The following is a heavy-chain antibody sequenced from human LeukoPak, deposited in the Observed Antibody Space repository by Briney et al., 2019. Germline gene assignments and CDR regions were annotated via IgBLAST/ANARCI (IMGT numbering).Heavy chain of an antibody. Sequence: GGSLRLSCAVSGFTFSDYAMNWVRQAPGKGLEWVAFIRYDGSNTYYADSVKGRFTISRDNSKNTLYLQMNSLRAEDTAVYYCAREGPSDALDIWGQGTMVTVSS. CDR3: AREGPSDALDI. CDR2: IRYDGSNT. V-gene: IGHV3-30*02. CDR1: GFTFSDYA. J-gene: IGHJ3*02.